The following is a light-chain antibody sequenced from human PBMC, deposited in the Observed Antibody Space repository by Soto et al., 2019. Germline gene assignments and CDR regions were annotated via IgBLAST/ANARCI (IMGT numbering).Light chain of an antibody. CDR2: EAS. CDR1: SSDVGGYNF. Sequence: QSVLTQPASVSGSPGQSITISCTGTSSDVGGYNFVSWYQHHPGKAPKLMIYEASKRPSGVSNRFSGSKSGNTASLTISGLQAEDEADYYCCSYARVNKYVFGTGTQLTV. J-gene: IGLJ1*01. CDR3: CSYARVNKYV. V-gene: IGLV2-23*01.